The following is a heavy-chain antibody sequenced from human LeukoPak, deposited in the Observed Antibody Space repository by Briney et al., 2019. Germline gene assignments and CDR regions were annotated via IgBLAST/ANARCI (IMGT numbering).Heavy chain of an antibody. J-gene: IGHJ4*02. D-gene: IGHD3-10*01. CDR3: ARVDPAMGRDYYFDW. CDR2: INPDNGGT. CDR1: GYTFTYYY. Sequence: ASVKVSCKASGYTFTYYYIHWVRQAPGQGLEWMGWINPDNGGTKYAQKFQGRVTMTSDTSISTAYMDLSRLTSDDTAMYYCARVDPAMGRDYYFDWWGQGTLVTVSS. V-gene: IGHV1-2*02.